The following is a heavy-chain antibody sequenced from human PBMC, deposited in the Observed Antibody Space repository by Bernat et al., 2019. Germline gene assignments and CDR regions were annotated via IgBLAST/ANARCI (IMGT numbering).Heavy chain of an antibody. CDR3: ARHLRESGNASDY. D-gene: IGHD5-12*01. V-gene: IGHV4-39*01. J-gene: IGHJ4*02. CDR1: GISITSSSSY. CDR2: TYYSGTT. Sequence: QLQLQESGSGLVKPSETLSLTCTVSGISITSSSSYWGWIRQPPGKRLEWIGATYYSGTTYYNPSLKSRITMSVDANSNQYPLKVNVLTAADAADYYCARHLRESGNASDYWGQGTLVTVSS.